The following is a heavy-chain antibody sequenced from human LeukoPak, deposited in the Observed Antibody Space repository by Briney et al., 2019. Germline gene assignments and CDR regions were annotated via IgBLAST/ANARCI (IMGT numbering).Heavy chain of an antibody. CDR2: IYTSGST. D-gene: IGHD3-22*01. CDR1: GGSISSGSYY. V-gene: IGHV4-61*02. J-gene: IGHJ4*02. Sequence: SQTLSLTCTVSGGSISSGSYYWSWIRQPAGKGLEWIGRIYTSGSTNYNPSLKSRVTISVDTSKNQFSLKLSSVTAADTAVYYCATTNGGYPDSRADYWGQGTLVTVSS. CDR3: ATTNGGYPDSRADY.